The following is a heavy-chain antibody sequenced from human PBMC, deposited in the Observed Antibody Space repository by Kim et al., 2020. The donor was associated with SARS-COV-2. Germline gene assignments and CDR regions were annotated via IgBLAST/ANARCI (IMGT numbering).Heavy chain of an antibody. CDR2: IYYSGST. V-gene: IGHV4-61*01. CDR1: GGSVSSGSYY. D-gene: IGHD3-22*01. Sequence: SETLSLTCTVSGGSVSSGSYYWSWIRQPPGKGLEWIGYIYYSGSTNYNPSLKSRVTISVDTSKNQFSLKLSSVTAADTAVYYCARWDRSGYFPDAFDIWGQGTMVTVSS. CDR3: ARWDRSGYFPDAFDI. J-gene: IGHJ3*02.